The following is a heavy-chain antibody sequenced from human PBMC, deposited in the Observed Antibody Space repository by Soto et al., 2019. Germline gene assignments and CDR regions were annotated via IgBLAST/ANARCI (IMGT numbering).Heavy chain of an antibody. CDR2: IKSKTDGGTT. Sequence: GGSLRLSCASSGFTFSNAWMSWVLQAPGKGLEWVGRIKSKTDGGTTDYAAPVKGRFTISRDDSKNTLYLQMNSLKTEDTAVYYCTTDRAGPYYYYYGTDVWGQGTTVTVSS. CDR3: TTDRAGPYYYYYGTDV. J-gene: IGHJ6*02. D-gene: IGHD6-13*01. V-gene: IGHV3-15*01. CDR1: GFTFSNAW.